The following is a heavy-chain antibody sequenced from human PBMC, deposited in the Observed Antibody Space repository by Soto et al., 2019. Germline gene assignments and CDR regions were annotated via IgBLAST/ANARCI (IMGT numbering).Heavy chain of an antibody. CDR3: AREYSSGWYVAFDI. D-gene: IGHD6-19*01. V-gene: IGHV4-59*06. CDR1: GGSISSYY. J-gene: IGHJ3*02. CDR2: IYYSGST. Sequence: SETLSLTCTVSGGSISSYYWSWIRQHPGKGLEWIGYIYYSGSTYYNPSLKSRVTISVDTSKNQFSLKLSSVTAADTAVYYCAREYSSGWYVAFDIWGQGTMVTVSS.